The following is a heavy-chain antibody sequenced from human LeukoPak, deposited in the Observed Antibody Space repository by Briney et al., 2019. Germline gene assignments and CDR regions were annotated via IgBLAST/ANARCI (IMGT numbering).Heavy chain of an antibody. CDR1: GLIFSNYG. J-gene: IGHJ4*02. CDR3: VEEAGSVAGRFDH. CDR2: IQYDGISK. D-gene: IGHD6-19*01. Sequence: GGSLRLSCAASGLIFSNYGMHWVRQAPRKGLEWVTFIQYDGISKYYADSVKGRFTISRDNSKNTLYLQMNSLRPEDTTVYYCVEEAGSVAGRFDHWGQGNMVTVSS. V-gene: IGHV3-30*02.